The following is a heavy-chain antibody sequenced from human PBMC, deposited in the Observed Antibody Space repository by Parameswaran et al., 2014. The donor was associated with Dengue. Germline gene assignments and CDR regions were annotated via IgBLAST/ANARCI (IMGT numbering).Heavy chain of an antibody. CDR3: ASPKPGELSQFDF. J-gene: IGHJ4*02. CDR2: MNPNSGNT. V-gene: IGHV1-8*01. Sequence: WVRQAPGQGLEWMGWMNPNSGNTGYAQKFQGRVTMTRNTSISTAYMELSGLRSEDTAMYYCASPKPGELSQFDFWGQGTLVTVSS. D-gene: IGHD3-16*02.